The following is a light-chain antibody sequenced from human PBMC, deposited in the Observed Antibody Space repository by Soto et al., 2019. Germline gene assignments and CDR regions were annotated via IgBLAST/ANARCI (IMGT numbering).Light chain of an antibody. V-gene: IGKV1-27*01. Sequence: DIQMTQSPSSLSTSVGDKVTITCRASQDISKYLAWYQQKSGKAPKLLIYGASTLQSGVLSRFSGSGSGTDFTLSIISLQPEDVASYYCQRYNKAPWTFRQGNKVEI. CDR3: QRYNKAPWT. CDR1: QDISKY. J-gene: IGKJ1*01. CDR2: GAS.